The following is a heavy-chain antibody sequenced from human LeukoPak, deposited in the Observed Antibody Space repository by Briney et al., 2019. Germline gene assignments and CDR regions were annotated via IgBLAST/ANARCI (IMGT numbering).Heavy chain of an antibody. Sequence: GASVKVSCKVSGYTFTGYYMHWVRQAPGQGLEWMGWINPNSDGTNYAQNFQGRVTMIRDTSISTAYMELSSLRSDDTAVYYCARGSVYIVPTMVPVLSFDYWGQGTLVTVSS. J-gene: IGHJ4*02. CDR3: ARGSVYIVPTMVPVLSFDY. CDR1: GYTFTGYY. CDR2: INPNSDGT. D-gene: IGHD5-12*01. V-gene: IGHV1-2*02.